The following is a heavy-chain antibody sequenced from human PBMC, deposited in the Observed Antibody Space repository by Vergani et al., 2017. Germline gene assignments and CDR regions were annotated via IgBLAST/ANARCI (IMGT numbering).Heavy chain of an antibody. CDR1: GFTFSSYA. CDR2: ISGSGGST. CDR3: AKAVSQLPAAIWRGWDD. V-gene: IGHV3-23*01. Sequence: EVQLLESGGGLVPPGGSLRLSCAASGFTFSSYAMSWVRQAPGKGLEWVSAISGSGGSTYYADSVKGRFTISRDNSKNTPYLQMNSLRAEDTAVYYCAKAVSQLPAAIWRGWDDWGQGTLVTVSS. J-gene: IGHJ4*02. D-gene: IGHD2-2*01.